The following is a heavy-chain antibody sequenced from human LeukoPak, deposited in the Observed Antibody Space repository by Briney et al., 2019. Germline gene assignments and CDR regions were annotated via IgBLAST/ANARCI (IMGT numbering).Heavy chain of an antibody. CDR3: ARDRGYGYLFDY. V-gene: IGHV3-74*01. J-gene: IGHJ4*02. CDR2: INSDGSST. Sequence: GGSLRLSCAASGFTFSSYWMHWVRHAPGKGLVWVSRINSDGSSTNYADSVKGRFTISRDNAKNTLYLQINSLRAEDTAVYYCARDRGYGYLFDYWGQGALVTVSS. D-gene: IGHD5-18*01. CDR1: GFTFSSYW.